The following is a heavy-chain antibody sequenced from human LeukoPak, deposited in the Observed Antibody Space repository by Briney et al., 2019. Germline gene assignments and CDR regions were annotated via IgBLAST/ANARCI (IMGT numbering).Heavy chain of an antibody. V-gene: IGHV4-61*08. D-gene: IGHD3-22*01. J-gene: IGHJ4*02. CDR3: ARDDRSGSSGYFHLDY. CDR1: GGSISSGGYY. Sequence: SETLSLTCTVSGGSISSGGYYWSWIRQHPGKGLEWIGYIYYSGSTNYNPSLKSRVTISVDTSKNQFSLKLSSVTAVDTAVYYCARDDRSGSSGYFHLDYWGQGTLVTVSS. CDR2: IYYSGST.